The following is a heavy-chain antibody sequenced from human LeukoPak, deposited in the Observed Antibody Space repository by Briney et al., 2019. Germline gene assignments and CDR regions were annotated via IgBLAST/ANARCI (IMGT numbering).Heavy chain of an antibody. CDR3: ARDLGNYDILTGYYTQRSFDY. D-gene: IGHD3-9*01. V-gene: IGHV1-69*13. CDR1: GGTFSSYA. CDR2: IIPIFGTA. J-gene: IGHJ4*02. Sequence: ASVKVSCKASGGTFSSYAISWVRQAPGQGLEWMGGIIPIFGTANYAQKFQGRVTITADESTSTAYMELSSLRSEDTAVYYCARDLGNYDILTGYYTQRSFDYWGQGTLVTVSS.